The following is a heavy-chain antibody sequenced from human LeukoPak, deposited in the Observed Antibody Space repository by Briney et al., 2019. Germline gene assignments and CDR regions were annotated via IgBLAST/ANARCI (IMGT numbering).Heavy chain of an antibody. D-gene: IGHD3-22*01. J-gene: IGHJ4*02. CDR3: VRDFGESSGYYFDY. CDR1: GFTFSSYS. V-gene: IGHV3-74*01. CDR2: INGDGSTL. Sequence: GGSLRLSCAASGFTFSSYSMNWVRQAPGKGLVWVSRINGDGSTLSYADSVKGRFTISRDNAKNTLYLQMNSLRAEDTAVYYCVRDFGESSGYYFDYWGQGTLVTVSS.